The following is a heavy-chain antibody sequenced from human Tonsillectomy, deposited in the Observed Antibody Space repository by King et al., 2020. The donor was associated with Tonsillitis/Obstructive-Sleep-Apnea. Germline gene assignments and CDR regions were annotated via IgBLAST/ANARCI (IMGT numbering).Heavy chain of an antibody. CDR1: GFSLSTSGMC. V-gene: IGHV2-70*15. J-gene: IGHJ4*02. CDR3: ARSYYDFWSGYPWGLDY. CDR2: IDWDDDK. Sequence: VTLKESGPALVKPTQTLTLTCTFSGFSLSTSGMCMSWIRQPPGKALECLARIDWDDDKYYSTSPKTRLTISKDTSKNQVVLTMTNMDPVDTATYYCARSYYDFWSGYPWGLDYWGQGTLVTVSS. D-gene: IGHD3-3*01.